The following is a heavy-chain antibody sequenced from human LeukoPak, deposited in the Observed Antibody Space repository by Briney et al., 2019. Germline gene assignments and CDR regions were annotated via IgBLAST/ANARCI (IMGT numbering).Heavy chain of an antibody. CDR3: ARGGYYDSSGYYYVGYFHH. CDR1: GFTFSSYE. V-gene: IGHV3-48*03. J-gene: IGHJ1*01. D-gene: IGHD3-22*01. Sequence: PGGSLRLSCAASGFTFSSYEMNWVRQAPGKGLEGVSYISFSGSTIYYADPVKGRFTISRDNAKNSLYVQMNSLRAEDTAVYYCARGGYYDSSGYYYVGYFHHWGQGTLVTVSS. CDR2: ISFSGSTI.